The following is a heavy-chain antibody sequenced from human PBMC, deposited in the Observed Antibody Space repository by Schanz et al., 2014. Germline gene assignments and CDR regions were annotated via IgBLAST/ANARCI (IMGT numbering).Heavy chain of an antibody. CDR1: GFTFSSYG. V-gene: IGHV3-48*04. J-gene: IGHJ4*02. Sequence: VQLVESGGDVFQPGRSLRLSCAASGFTFSSYGMHWVRQAPGKGLEWVSYISSSSSTIYYADSVKGRFTISRDNAKNSLYLQMNSLRAEDTAVYYCARDDSPSTKPFDSWGQGTLVSVSS. CDR2: ISSSSSTI. CDR3: ARDDSPSTKPFDS. D-gene: IGHD2-21*01.